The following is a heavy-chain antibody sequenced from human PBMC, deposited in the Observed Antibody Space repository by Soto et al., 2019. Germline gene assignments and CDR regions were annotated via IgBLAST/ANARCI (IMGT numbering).Heavy chain of an antibody. D-gene: IGHD6-19*01. CDR1: GFIFTSYA. CDR3: ARSGWHDAFDI. V-gene: IGHV3-23*01. J-gene: IGHJ3*02. CDR2: ISNSGGST. Sequence: EVQLLESGGGLVQPGGSLRLSCAASGFIFTSYAMSWVRQAPGKGLEWVSGISNSGGSTDYADSVKGRFFISRDNSKNTLYLQMNSLRAEDTAVFYCARSGWHDAFDIWGQWTMVTVSS.